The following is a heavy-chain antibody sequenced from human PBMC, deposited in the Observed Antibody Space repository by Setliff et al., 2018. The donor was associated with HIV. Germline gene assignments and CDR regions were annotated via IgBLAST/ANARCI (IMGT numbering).Heavy chain of an antibody. CDR2: IYYDGRT. CDR3: ARGGAVSADFDS. CDR1: GGSIRTGAYY. V-gene: IGHV4-39*07. D-gene: IGHD3-16*01. Sequence: SETLSLTCTVSGGSIRTGAYYWGWIRQPPGTGLEGIGSIYYDGRTFYKPSLKSRLTISVATSKNQFSLSLNSVTAADTAVYFCARGGAVSADFDSWGQGTLVTVSS. J-gene: IGHJ5*01.